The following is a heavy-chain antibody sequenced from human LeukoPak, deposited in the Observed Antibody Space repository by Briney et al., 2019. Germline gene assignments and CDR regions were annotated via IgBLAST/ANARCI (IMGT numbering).Heavy chain of an antibody. CDR1: GGTFNSYA. CDR3: ARGYFGEWFGVQFDY. V-gene: IGHV1-69*05. D-gene: IGHD3-10*01. Sequence: GSSVKVSCKASGGTFNSYAISWVRQAPGQGLEWMGGIIPIFGTANYAQKFQGRVTITTDESTSSAYMELSSLRSEDTAVYYCARGYFGEWFGVQFDYWGQGTLVTVSS. CDR2: IIPIFGTA. J-gene: IGHJ4*02.